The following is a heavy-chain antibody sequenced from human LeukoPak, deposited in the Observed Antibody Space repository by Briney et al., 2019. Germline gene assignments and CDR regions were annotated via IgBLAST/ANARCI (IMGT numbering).Heavy chain of an antibody. J-gene: IGHJ3*01. CDR1: GFTVSSNY. CDR3: ARGRGQDAFDV. V-gene: IGHV3-66*01. Sequence: PGGSLRLSCAASGFTVSSNYMSWVRQAPGKGLEWVSVIYSGGSTYYADSVKGRLTISKDNSKNTLYLQMNSLRVEDTAVYYCARGRGQDAFDVWGQGTMVTVSS. CDR2: IYSGGST. D-gene: IGHD2-15*01.